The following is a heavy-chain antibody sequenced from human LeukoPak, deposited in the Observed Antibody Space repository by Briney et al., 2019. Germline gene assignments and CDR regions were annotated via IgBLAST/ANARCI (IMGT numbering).Heavy chain of an antibody. CDR1: GFTFSRSS. V-gene: IGHV3-21*04. CDR2: ITTSSSYI. J-gene: IGHJ4*02. CDR3: AKLGQLWLLSYFDY. Sequence: PGGSLRPSCAASGFTFSRSSMNWVRQAPGKGLEWVSSITTSSSYIYYTDSVKGRFTISRDNAKNSLYLQMNSLRAEDTAVYYCAKLGQLWLLSYFDYWGQGTLVTVSS. D-gene: IGHD5-18*01.